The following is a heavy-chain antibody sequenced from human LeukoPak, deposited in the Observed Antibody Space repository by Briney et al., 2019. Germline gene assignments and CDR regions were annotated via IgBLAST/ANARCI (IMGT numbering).Heavy chain of an antibody. CDR2: ISGSGGST. CDR1: GFTFSSYA. J-gene: IGHJ5*02. V-gene: IGHV3-23*01. D-gene: IGHD3-10*01. Sequence: PGGSLRLSCAASGFTFSSYAMSWVRQAPGKGLEWVSAISGSGGSTYYAGSVKGRFTISRDNSKNTLYLQMNSLRAEDTAVYYCARVRGVIIRNWFDPWGQGTLVTVSS. CDR3: ARVRGVIIRNWFDP.